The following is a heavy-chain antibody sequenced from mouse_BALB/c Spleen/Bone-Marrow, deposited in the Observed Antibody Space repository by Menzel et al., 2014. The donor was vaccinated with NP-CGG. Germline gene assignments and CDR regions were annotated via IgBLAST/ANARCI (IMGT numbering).Heavy chain of an antibody. J-gene: IGHJ1*01. D-gene: IGHD2-2*01. V-gene: IGHV1-39*01. CDR2: IDPYYGGT. Sequence: EVQLQQSGPELEKPGASVKISCKASGYSFTGYNMNWVKQSIGKSLEWIGNIDPYYGGTSYNQKFKGKATLTVDKSSSTAYMQLKSLTSEDSAIYYYASYGYDYWYFDVWGAGTTVTVSS. CDR1: GYSFTGYN. CDR3: ASYGYDYWYFDV.